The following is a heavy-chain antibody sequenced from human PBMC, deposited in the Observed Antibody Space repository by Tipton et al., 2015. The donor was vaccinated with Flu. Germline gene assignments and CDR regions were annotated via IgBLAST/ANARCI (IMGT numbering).Heavy chain of an antibody. CDR1: GGSISSSSYY. D-gene: IGHD3-10*01. CDR3: ARDWVLSYGSGSYWPPVWFDP. CDR2: IYYSGST. V-gene: IGHV4-39*07. Sequence: TLSLTCTVSGGSISSSSYYWGWIRQPPGKGLEWIGSIYYSGSTYYNPSLKSRVTISVDTSKNQFSLKLSSVTAADTAVYYCARDWVLSYGSGSYWPPVWFDPWGQGTLVTVSS. J-gene: IGHJ5*02.